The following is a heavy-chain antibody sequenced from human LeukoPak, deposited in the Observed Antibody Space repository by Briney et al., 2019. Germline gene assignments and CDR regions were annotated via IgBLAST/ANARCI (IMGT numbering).Heavy chain of an antibody. D-gene: IGHD3-10*01. CDR2: IYYSGST. Sequence: SETLSLTCTVAGGFISSYYWSWIRQPPGRGLEWIGYIYYSGSTNYNPSLKSRVTISVDTSKNQFSLKLSSVTAADTAVYYCARVTMVRGVNFDYWGQGTLVTVSS. J-gene: IGHJ4*02. CDR3: ARVTMVRGVNFDY. CDR1: GGFISSYY. V-gene: IGHV4-59*01.